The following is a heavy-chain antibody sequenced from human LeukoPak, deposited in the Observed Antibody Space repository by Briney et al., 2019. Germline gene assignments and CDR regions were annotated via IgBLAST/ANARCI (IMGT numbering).Heavy chain of an antibody. V-gene: IGHV3-66*01. CDR1: GFTVSSIY. Sequence: GGSLRLSCAASGFTVSSIYMTWVRQAPGKGLEWVSVIYSRGNTYYADSVKGRFTISRDNSKNTLYLQMNSLRAEDTAVYYCARDVSGYFDYWGQGTLVTVSS. D-gene: IGHD3-22*01. CDR3: ARDVSGYFDY. CDR2: IYSRGNT. J-gene: IGHJ4*02.